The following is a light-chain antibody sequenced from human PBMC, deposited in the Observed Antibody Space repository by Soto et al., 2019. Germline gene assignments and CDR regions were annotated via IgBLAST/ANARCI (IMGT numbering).Light chain of an antibody. V-gene: IGKV1D-12*01. CDR2: AAS. CDR1: QDISVW. J-gene: IGKJ3*01. CDR3: QQANSFPRT. Sequence: DIQMTQSPSSVSASVGDRVTITCRASQDISVWLAWYQQKPGKAPKLLIYAASNLQTGVPSRFSGSGSGTDFTLTISSPQPEDFATYYCQQANSFPRTFGPGTKVDIK.